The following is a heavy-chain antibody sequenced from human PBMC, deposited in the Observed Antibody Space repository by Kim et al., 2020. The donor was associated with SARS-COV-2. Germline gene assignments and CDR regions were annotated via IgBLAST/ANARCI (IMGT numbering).Heavy chain of an antibody. J-gene: IGHJ4*02. CDR3: ARRGEQQLVRQFDY. D-gene: IGHD6-13*01. V-gene: IGHV4-34*01. CDR1: GGSFSGYY. CDR2: INHSGST. Sequence: SETLSLTCAVYGGSFSGYYWSWIRQPPGKGLEWIGEINHSGSTNYNPSLKSRVTISVDTSKNQFSLKLSSVTAADTAVYYCARRGEQQLVRQFDYWGQGTLVTVSS.